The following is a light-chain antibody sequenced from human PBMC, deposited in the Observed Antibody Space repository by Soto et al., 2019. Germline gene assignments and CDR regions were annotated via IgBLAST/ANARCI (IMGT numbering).Light chain of an antibody. CDR2: NAS. CDR3: CSYAGSFTWV. V-gene: IGLV2-11*01. J-gene: IGLJ3*02. CDR1: TGDVGAYNF. Sequence: QSALTQPRSVSGSPGQSVTISCTGTTGDVGAYNFVSWYQLHPGKAPKLMIYNASKRRSGVPDRFSASKSGNTASLTISGLQAEDEADYYCCSYAGSFTWVFGGGTQLTVL.